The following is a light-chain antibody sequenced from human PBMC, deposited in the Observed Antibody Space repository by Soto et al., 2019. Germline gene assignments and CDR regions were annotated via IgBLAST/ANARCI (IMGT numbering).Light chain of an antibody. V-gene: IGKV1-33*01. Sequence: DIQMTQSASSLSASVGDRVTITCQASQVISNYLNWYQQKPGKAPKILIYDISTLEIGVPSRFSGSCSGTDFTFTITGLQTEDIATYYCQQYENLPYTFGQGTKLE. J-gene: IGKJ2*01. CDR3: QQYENLPYT. CDR1: QVISNY. CDR2: DIS.